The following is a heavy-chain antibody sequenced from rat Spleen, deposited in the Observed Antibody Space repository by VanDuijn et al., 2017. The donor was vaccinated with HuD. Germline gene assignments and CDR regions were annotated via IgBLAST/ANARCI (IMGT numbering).Heavy chain of an antibody. J-gene: IGHJ2*01. Sequence: EVQLQESGPGLVKPSQSLSLTCSVTGYSITSSYRWNWIRKFPGNKLEWMGYINSAGSTNYNPSLKSRISITRDTSKNQFFLQVNSVTTEDTATYYCARSRSYYGYWGQGVMVTVSS. CDR3: ARSRSYYGY. V-gene: IGHV3-3*01. CDR2: INSAGST. CDR1: GYSITSSYR. D-gene: IGHD1-7*01.